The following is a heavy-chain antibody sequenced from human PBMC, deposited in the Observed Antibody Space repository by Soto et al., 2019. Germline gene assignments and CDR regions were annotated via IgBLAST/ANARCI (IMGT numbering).Heavy chain of an antibody. V-gene: IGHV1-18*01. Sequence: GKGLEWMGWISAYNGNTNYAQKLQGRVTMTTDTSTSTAYMELRSLRSDDTAVYYCAREDFWSGSLRFDYWGQGTLLTVSS. CDR2: ISAYNGNT. CDR3: AREDFWSGSLRFDY. J-gene: IGHJ4*02. D-gene: IGHD3-3*01.